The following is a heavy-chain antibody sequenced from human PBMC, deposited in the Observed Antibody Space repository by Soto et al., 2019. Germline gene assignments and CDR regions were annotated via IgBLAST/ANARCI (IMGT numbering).Heavy chain of an antibody. CDR2: IIPIFGTA. CDR1: VGTFSSYA. D-gene: IGHD3-22*01. Sequence: QVQLVQSGAEVKKPGSSVKVSCKASVGTFSSYAISWVRQAPGQGLEWMGGIIPIFGTANYAQKFQGRVTITADKSTSTAYMELSSLRSEDTAVYYCPREDDSSGYSDYWGLGTLVTVSS. CDR3: PREDDSSGYSDY. J-gene: IGHJ4*02. V-gene: IGHV1-69*06.